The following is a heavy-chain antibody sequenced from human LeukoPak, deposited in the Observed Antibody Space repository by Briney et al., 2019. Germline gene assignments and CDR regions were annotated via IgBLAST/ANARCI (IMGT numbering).Heavy chain of an antibody. D-gene: IGHD3-22*01. V-gene: IGHV1-2*02. Sequence: ASVKVSCKASGYTFTSYDINWVRQATGQGLEWIGWINPNSGGTNYAQKFQGRVTMTRDTSISTAYMELSRLRSDDTAVYYCARGYYDSSGNAFDIWGQGTMVTVSS. CDR2: INPNSGGT. J-gene: IGHJ3*02. CDR1: GYTFTSYD. CDR3: ARGYYDSSGNAFDI.